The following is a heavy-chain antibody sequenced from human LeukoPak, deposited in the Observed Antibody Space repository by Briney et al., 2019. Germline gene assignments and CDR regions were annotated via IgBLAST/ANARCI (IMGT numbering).Heavy chain of an antibody. CDR2: ISYDGSNK. J-gene: IGHJ4*02. CDR1: GFTFSSYA. V-gene: IGHV3-30-3*01. D-gene: IGHD3-22*01. Sequence: PGRSLRLSCAASGFTFSSYAMHWVRQAPGKGLEWVAVISYDGSNKYYADSVKGRFTISRDNSKNTLYLQMNSLRAEDTAVYYCAREAVLPITMIVRRRGGGYFDYWGQGTLVTVSS. CDR3: AREAVLPITMIVRRRGGGYFDY.